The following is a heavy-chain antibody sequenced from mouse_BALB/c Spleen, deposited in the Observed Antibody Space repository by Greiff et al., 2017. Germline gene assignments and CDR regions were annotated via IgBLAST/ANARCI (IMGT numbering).Heavy chain of an antibody. Sequence: VKLQQSGAELVKPGASVKLSCKASGYTFTSYYMYWVKQRPGQGLEWIGEINPSNGGTNFNEKFKSKATLTVDKSSSTAYMQLSSLTSEDSAVYYCTVMDYWGQGTSVTVSS. CDR1: GYTFTSYY. J-gene: IGHJ4*01. V-gene: IGHV1S16*01. CDR2: INPSNGGT. CDR3: TVMDY.